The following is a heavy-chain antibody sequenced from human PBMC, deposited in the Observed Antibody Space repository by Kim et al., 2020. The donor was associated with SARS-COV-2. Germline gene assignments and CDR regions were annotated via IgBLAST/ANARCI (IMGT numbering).Heavy chain of an antibody. CDR1: GFSVSGDY. Sequence: GGSLRLSCAVSGFSVSGDYMNWVRQAPGKGLECVSVIHTGGATFYADSVKGRFTISRDSSKNTLYRQMNSLRVEDTAVYYCARDDWFDPWGQGTLVTVSS. J-gene: IGHJ5*02. CDR3: ARDDWFDP. V-gene: IGHV3-66*01. CDR2: IHTGGAT.